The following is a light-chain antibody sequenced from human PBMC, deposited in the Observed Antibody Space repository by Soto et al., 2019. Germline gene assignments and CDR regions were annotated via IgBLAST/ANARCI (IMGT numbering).Light chain of an antibody. Sequence: IQMTQSPSSLSASVGDRVTITCRASQDIRKDLAWYQQKPGKAPQILIYGASTLQTGVASRFSGSGSATDFTLTISSLQPEDSAAYYCLQDYNYPFTFGQGTKVDIK. CDR3: LQDYNYPFT. V-gene: IGKV1-6*01. CDR2: GAS. CDR1: QDIRKD. J-gene: IGKJ2*01.